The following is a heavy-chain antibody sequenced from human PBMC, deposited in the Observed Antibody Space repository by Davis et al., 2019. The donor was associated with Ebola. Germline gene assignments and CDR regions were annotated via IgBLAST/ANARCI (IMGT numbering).Heavy chain of an antibody. CDR3: AKGYYYDSFDY. J-gene: IGHJ4*02. V-gene: IGHV3-53*01. Sequence: GESLKISCAASGFTVSSNYMSWVRQAPGKGLEWVSFIYSGGSTYYADSVKGRFTISRDNSKNTLYLQMNSLRAEDTAVYYCAKGYYYDSFDYWGQGTLVTVSS. CDR2: IYSGGST. CDR1: GFTVSSNY. D-gene: IGHD3-22*01.